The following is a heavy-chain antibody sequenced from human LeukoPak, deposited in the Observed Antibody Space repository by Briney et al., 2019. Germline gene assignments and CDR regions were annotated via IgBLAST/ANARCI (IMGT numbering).Heavy chain of an antibody. CDR2: IYYSGST. J-gene: IGHJ4*02. CDR3: ARDNREGYFDY. V-gene: IGHV4-59*01. Sequence: SETPSLTCTVSGDSISSYYWSWIRQPPGKGLEWIGYIYYSGSTNYNPSLKSRVTISVDTSKNQFSLKLSSVTAADTAVYYCARDNREGYFDYWGQGTLVTVSS. CDR1: GDSISSYY.